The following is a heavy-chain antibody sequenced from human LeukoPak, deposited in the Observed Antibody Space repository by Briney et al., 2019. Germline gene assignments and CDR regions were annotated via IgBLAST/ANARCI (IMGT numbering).Heavy chain of an antibody. CDR2: IRSKAYGGTT. Sequence: GGSLRLSCAASGFTFRSYAMSWVRQAPGKGLEWVGFIRSKAYGGTTEYAASVKGRFTISRDDSKSIAYLQMNSLKTEDTAVYYCTTDSEYQLLWGADYWGQGTLVTVSS. CDR1: GFTFRSYA. D-gene: IGHD2-2*01. J-gene: IGHJ4*02. V-gene: IGHV3-49*04. CDR3: TTDSEYQLLWGADY.